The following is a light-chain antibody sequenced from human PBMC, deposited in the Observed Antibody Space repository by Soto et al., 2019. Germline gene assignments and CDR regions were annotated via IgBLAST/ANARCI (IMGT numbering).Light chain of an antibody. Sequence: DMEMTQSPSPLSASVGDRVTITCRARQSIGNFLHWYQQQPGKAPRLLIYATSSLQSGVPSRFSGSGSGTDFTLTISSLQPEDFATYYCQQSYSTPYTFGQGTKLEI. CDR2: ATS. CDR3: QQSYSTPYT. J-gene: IGKJ2*01. CDR1: QSIGNF. V-gene: IGKV1-39*01.